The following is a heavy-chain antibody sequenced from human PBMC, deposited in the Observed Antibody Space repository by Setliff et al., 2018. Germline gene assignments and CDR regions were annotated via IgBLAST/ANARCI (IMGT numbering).Heavy chain of an antibody. D-gene: IGHD3-16*01. CDR3: ARELRSPYWHLDS. CDR1: GDTFSTYA. Sequence: GASVKVSCKASGDTFSTYALSWVRQAPGQGLEWMGGIIPLLETAKYAQKFQGRVTITADKSTSTGYMELRSLRSDDTAVYYCARELRSPYWHLDSWGQGTQVTIS. CDR2: IIPLLETA. J-gene: IGHJ5*01. V-gene: IGHV1-69*06.